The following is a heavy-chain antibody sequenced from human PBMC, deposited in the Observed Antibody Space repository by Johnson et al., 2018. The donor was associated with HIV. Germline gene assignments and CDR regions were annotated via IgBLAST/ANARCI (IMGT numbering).Heavy chain of an antibody. Sequence: QVQLVESGGGVVQPGRSLRLSCAASGFTFSSYAMHWVRQAPGKGLEWVAVISYDGSNKYYADSVKGRFTISRDNSKNTLYLQMNSLRAEDTAVYYWARGQGDYYGSGNDAFDIWGQGTMVTVSS. D-gene: IGHD3-10*01. J-gene: IGHJ3*02. CDR3: ARGQGDYYGSGNDAFDI. V-gene: IGHV3-30*04. CDR1: GFTFSSYA. CDR2: ISYDGSNK.